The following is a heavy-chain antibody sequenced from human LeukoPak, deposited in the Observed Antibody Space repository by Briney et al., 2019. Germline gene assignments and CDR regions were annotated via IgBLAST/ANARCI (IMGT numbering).Heavy chain of an antibody. CDR3: ARGDVGYCSSTSCSGGY. V-gene: IGHV3-48*01. D-gene: IGHD2-2*01. J-gene: IGHJ4*02. CDR1: GFTFSSYS. Sequence: GGSLRLSCAASGFTFSSYSMNWVRQAPGKGVEGVSYISSSSSTIYYADSVKGRFTISRDNAKNSLYLQMNSLRAEDTAVYYCARGDVGYCSSTSCSGGYWGQGTLVTVSS. CDR2: ISSSSSTI.